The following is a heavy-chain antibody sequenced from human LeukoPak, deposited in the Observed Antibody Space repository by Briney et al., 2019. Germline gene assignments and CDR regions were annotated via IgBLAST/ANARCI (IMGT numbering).Heavy chain of an antibody. CDR3: AIPVGATLYFQH. D-gene: IGHD1-26*01. V-gene: IGHV3-23*01. Sequence: GGSLGLSCAASGFTFSSYAMSWVRQAPGKGLEGVSAISGSGGSTYYADSVMGRFTISRDNYKNTLYLQMNSLRAEDTAVYYCAIPVGATLYFQHWGQGTLVTVSS. J-gene: IGHJ1*01. CDR2: ISGSGGST. CDR1: GFTFSSYA.